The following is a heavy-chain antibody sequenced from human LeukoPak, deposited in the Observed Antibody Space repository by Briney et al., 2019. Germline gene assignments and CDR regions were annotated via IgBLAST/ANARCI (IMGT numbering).Heavy chain of an antibody. D-gene: IGHD3-22*01. CDR3: AKEGHYYDSSGYFLFDY. J-gene: IGHJ4*02. CDR2: ISYDGSNK. V-gene: IGHV3-30*18. CDR1: GFTFSSYW. Sequence: GGSLRLSCAASGFTFSSYWMSWVRQAPGKGLEWVAVISYDGSNKYCADSVKGRFTISRDNSKNTLYLQMNSLRAEDTAVYYCAKEGHYYDSSGYFLFDYWGQGTLVTVSS.